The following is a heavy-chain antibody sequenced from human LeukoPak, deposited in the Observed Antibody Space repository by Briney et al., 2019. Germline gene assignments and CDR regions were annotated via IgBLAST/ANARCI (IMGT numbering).Heavy chain of an antibody. V-gene: IGHV1-69*05. CDR3: ARGRYCSSTSCYKVYYYYMDV. J-gene: IGHJ6*03. D-gene: IGHD2-2*02. Sequence: GSSVKVSCKASGGTFSSYAISWVRQAPGQGLEWMGGIIPIFGTANYAQKLQGRVTMTTDTSTSTAYMELRSLRSDDTAVYYCARGRYCSSTSCYKVYYYYMDVWGKGTTVTVSS. CDR2: IIPIFGTA. CDR1: GGTFSSYA.